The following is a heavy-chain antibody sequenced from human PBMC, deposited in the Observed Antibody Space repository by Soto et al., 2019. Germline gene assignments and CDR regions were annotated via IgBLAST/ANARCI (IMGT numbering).Heavy chain of an antibody. J-gene: IGHJ1*01. CDR1: GFTFSSYW. CDR3: AKNCGGNFYSTSRIVFQH. CDR2: ISGSGTDT. D-gene: IGHD2-21*01. Sequence: GGSLRLSCAASGFTFSSYWMHWVRQAPGKGLEWVSSISGSGTDTKYADSVKGRSTISRDNTKNTVYLQVNSLRGEDTAVYYCAKNCGGNFYSTSRIVFQHWGQGTQVTVSS. V-gene: IGHV3-23*01.